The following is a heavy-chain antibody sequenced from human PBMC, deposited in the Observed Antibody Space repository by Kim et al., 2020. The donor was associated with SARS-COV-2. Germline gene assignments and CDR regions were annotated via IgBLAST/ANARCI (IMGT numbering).Heavy chain of an antibody. D-gene: IGHD3-10*01. Sequence: GGSLRLSCAASGFTFSASAMHWVRQASGKGLEWVGRIRSKPNNYATSYAASVTGRFTISRDDSTNTVYLQMNSLKTDDTAVYFCTRHRGKFGYRGLDNWG. CDR3: TRHRGKFGYRGLDN. V-gene: IGHV3-73*01. CDR2: IRSKPNNYAT. CDR1: GFTFSASA. J-gene: IGHJ4*01.